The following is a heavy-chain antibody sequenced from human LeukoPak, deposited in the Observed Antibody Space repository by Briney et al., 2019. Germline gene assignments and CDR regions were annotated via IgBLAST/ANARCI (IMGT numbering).Heavy chain of an antibody. CDR3: AKGYSSGWYYFDY. Sequence: GGSLRLSCAASGFTFSDYYMSWIRQAPGKGLEWVSAISGSGGSTYYADSVKGRFTISRDNSKNTLYLQMNSLRAEDTAVYYCAKGYSSGWYYFDYWGQGTLVTVSS. CDR2: ISGSGGST. D-gene: IGHD6-19*01. V-gene: IGHV3-23*01. J-gene: IGHJ4*02. CDR1: GFTFSDYY.